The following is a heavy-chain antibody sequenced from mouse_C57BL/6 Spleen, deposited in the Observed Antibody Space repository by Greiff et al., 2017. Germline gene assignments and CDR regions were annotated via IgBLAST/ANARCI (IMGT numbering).Heavy chain of an antibody. CDR2: IDPETGGT. CDR1: GYTFTDYE. CDR3: TTYGNYVYFEV. J-gene: IGHJ1*03. Sequence: QVHVKQSGAELVRPGASVTLSCKASGYTFTDYEMHWVKQTPVHGLEWIGAIDPETGGTADNQKFKGKAILTADKSSSTAYMELRSLTSEDSAVHYCTTYGNYVYFEVWGTGTTVTVSS. D-gene: IGHD2-1*01. V-gene: IGHV1-15*01.